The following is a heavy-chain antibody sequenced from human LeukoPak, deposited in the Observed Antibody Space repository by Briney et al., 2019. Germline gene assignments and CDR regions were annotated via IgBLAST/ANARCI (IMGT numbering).Heavy chain of an antibody. J-gene: IGHJ6*02. D-gene: IGHD1-26*01. Sequence: GGSLRLSCAASGFTFSSYGMPWVRQTPGRGLEWLAVIRHDSSNQYYGDSVQGRFTISRDNSKNMLFLQLNSLRVEDTAVYYCARVGLFLYGLDVWGQGTTVTVSS. CDR3: ARVGLFLYGLDV. CDR2: IRHDSSNQ. CDR1: GFTFSSYG. V-gene: IGHV3-30*02.